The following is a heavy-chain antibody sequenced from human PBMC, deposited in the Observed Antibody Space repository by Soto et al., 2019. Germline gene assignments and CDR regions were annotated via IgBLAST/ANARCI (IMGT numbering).Heavy chain of an antibody. J-gene: IGHJ6*04. CDR1: GGTFGRYA. D-gene: IGHD2-2*01. CDR3: ARSQGSITSLDIDYYYYYGMDD. CDR2: IIPIPGTA. V-gene: IGHV1-69*01. Sequence: QVQLVQSGAEVKKPGSSVKVSCKASGGTFGRYAISWVRQAPGQGLEWMGGIIPIPGTATYAQKFQGRVTIAADESTRTAYIELSSLRSEDTAVYYCARSQGSITSLDIDYYYYYGMDDWGKGTKVTVSS.